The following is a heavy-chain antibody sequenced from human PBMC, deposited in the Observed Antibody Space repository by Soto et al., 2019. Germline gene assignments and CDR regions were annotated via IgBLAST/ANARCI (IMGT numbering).Heavy chain of an antibody. CDR3: AKDHNYYDSSGPFDY. CDR2: ISYDGSNK. CDR1: GFTFSSYG. J-gene: IGHJ4*02. D-gene: IGHD3-22*01. V-gene: IGHV3-30*18. Sequence: GSLRLSCAASGFTFSSYGMHWVRQAPGKGLEWVAVISYDGSNKYYADSVKGRFTISRDNSKNTLYLQMNSLRAEDTAVYYCAKDHNYYDSSGPFDYWGQGTLVTVSS.